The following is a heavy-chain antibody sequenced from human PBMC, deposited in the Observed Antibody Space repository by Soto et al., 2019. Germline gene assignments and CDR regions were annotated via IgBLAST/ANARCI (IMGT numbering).Heavy chain of an antibody. CDR3: VGLGNFYGSFPYYGMDV. D-gene: IGHD3-10*01. V-gene: IGHV3-30*03. Sequence: QVQLVESGGAVVQPGRSLRLSCAASGFTFSSYGMHWVRQAPGKGLEWVAVISYDSSNKYYIESVKGRFTISRDNSKNTLYLQMNSLRGEDTAVYYCVGLGNFYGSFPYYGMDVWGQGTTVTVSS. CDR2: ISYDSSNK. CDR1: GFTFSSYG. J-gene: IGHJ6*02.